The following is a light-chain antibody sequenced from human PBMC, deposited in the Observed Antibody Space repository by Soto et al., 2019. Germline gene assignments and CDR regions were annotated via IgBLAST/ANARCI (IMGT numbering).Light chain of an antibody. CDR1: SSDVGGYNY. J-gene: IGLJ1*01. CDR3: SSYAGSSNV. CDR2: EVN. Sequence: QSVLNQPSSVSGSPGHSITISCTGTSSDVGGYNYVSWYQQHPGKAPKLMIYEVNKRPSGVPDRFSGSKSGNTASLTVSGLQAEDEADYYCSSYAGSSNVFGTGNKVNVL. V-gene: IGLV2-8*01.